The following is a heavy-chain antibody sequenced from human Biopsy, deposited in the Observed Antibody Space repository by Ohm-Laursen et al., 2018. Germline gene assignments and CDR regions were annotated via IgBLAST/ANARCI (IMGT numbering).Heavy chain of an antibody. V-gene: IGHV4-59*11. CDR2: ISHTGYT. J-gene: IGHJ1*01. Sequence: GTLSLTCTVSGGSSTGHYWTWIRQPPGKGLEWIGHISHTGYTSYKSSLKSRVTISLDTSRKLFSLRLTSLAAADTAVYYCARGSNEYGGLYFPHWGQGTLVTVSS. CDR3: ARGSNEYGGLYFPH. CDR1: GGSSTGHY. D-gene: IGHD4-23*01.